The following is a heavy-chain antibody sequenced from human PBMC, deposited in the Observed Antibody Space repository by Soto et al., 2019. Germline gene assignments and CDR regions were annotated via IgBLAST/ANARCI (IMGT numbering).Heavy chain of an antibody. CDR3: ARGIVVVPAAIRFYYYYYGMDV. CDR1: GGSVSSGSYY. V-gene: IGHV4-61*01. CDR2: IYYSGST. J-gene: IGHJ6*02. Sequence: SETLSLTCTVSGGSVSSGSYYWSWIRQPPGKGLEWIGYIYYSGSTNYNPSLKSRVTISVDTSKNQFSLKLSSVTAADTAVYYCARGIVVVPAAIRFYYYYYGMDVWGQGTTVTVSS. D-gene: IGHD2-2*02.